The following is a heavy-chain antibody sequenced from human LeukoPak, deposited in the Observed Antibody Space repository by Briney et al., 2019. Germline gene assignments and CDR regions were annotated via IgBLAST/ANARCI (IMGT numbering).Heavy chain of an antibody. V-gene: IGHV1-2*02. CDR3: ARNSGLVVVPAAMAHTWSDP. CDR2: INPNSGVK. Sequence: ASVKISCKAAVYTFTGYYMHWVRQAPGQGPEWMGWINPNSGVKKYAQTDQGSATMTRETSISTAYTELSSLRSDDTAVYSRARNSGLVVVPAAMAHTWSDPSGAGNLFTVSS. CDR1: VYTFTGYY. D-gene: IGHD2-2*01. J-gene: IGHJ5*02.